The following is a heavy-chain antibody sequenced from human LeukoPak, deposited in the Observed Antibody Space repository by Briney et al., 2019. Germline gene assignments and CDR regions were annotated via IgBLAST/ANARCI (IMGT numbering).Heavy chain of an antibody. J-gene: IGHJ5*02. CDR2: IRNDETSK. CDR3: AKAGYTYGSDWFDP. V-gene: IGHV3-30*02. D-gene: IGHD5-18*01. Sequence: GGSLRLSCAASGFSFSNYGMHWVRQAPGKGLEWVAFIRNDETSKYYVDFVKGRFSISRDNSRNTLYLQINSLRDDDTAVYYCAKAGYTYGSDWFDPWGQGTLVIVSS. CDR1: GFSFSNYG.